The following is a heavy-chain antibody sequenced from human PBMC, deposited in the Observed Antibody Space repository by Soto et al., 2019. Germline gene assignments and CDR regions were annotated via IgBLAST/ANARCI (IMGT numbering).Heavy chain of an antibody. J-gene: IGHJ6*02. Sequence: PGGSLRLSCAASGFTFSGSAMHWVRQASGKGLEWVGRIRSKANSYATAYAASVKGRFTISRENARNSMFLQMNSVTVGDTAVYYCARAYTGRLPRRADYYYALDVWGQGIMVTVSS. CDR2: IRSKANSYAT. CDR3: ARAYTGRLPRRADYYYALDV. D-gene: IGHD2-15*01. CDR1: GFTFSGSA. V-gene: IGHV3-73*01.